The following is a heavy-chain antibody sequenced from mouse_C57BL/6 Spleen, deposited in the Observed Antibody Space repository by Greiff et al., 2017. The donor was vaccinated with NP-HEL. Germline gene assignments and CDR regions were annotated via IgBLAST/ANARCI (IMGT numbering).Heavy chain of an antibody. J-gene: IGHJ3*01. Sequence: EVNVVESGGGLVQPGGSMKLSCVASGFTFSNYWMNWVRQSPEKGLEWVAQIRLKSDNYATHYAESVKGRFTISRDDSKSSVYLQMNNLRAEDTGIYYCTDYYYGSSPLAYWGQGTLVTVSA. CDR2: IRLKSDNYAT. CDR3: TDYYYGSSPLAY. CDR1: GFTFSNYW. D-gene: IGHD1-1*01. V-gene: IGHV6-3*01.